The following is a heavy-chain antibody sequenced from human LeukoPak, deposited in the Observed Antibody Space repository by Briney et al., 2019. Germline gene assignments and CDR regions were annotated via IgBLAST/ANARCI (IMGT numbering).Heavy chain of an antibody. V-gene: IGHV1-2*02. CDR2: NNPNSGGT. D-gene: IGHD3-3*01. J-gene: IGHJ4*02. CDR1: GYTFTGYY. CDR3: ARGVDFWSGLRY. Sequence: ASVKVSCKASGYTFTGYYMHWVRQAPGQGLEWMGWNNPNSGGTNYAQKFQGRVTMTRDTSISTAYMELSRLRSDDTAVYYCARGVDFWSGLRYWGQGTLVTVSS.